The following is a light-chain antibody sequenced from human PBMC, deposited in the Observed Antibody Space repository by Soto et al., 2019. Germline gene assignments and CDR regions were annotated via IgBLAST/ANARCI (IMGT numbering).Light chain of an antibody. CDR1: SSNIGAGYD. J-gene: IGLJ3*02. CDR2: GNS. V-gene: IGLV1-40*01. CDR3: QSYDGSLSGWV. Sequence: QSVLTQPPSVSGAQGHRVTISCTGSSSNIGAGYDVHWYQQLPGTAPKLLIYGNSNRPSGVPDRCSGSKSGTSASLAITGLRDEDEADYYCQSYDGSLSGWVFGGGTKVTVL.